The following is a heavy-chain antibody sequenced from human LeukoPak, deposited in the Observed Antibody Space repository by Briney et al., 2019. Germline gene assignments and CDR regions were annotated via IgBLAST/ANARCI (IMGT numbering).Heavy chain of an antibody. Sequence: GGSLRLSCAASGFTFSSYWMNWVRQAPGKGLEWVANINHNGNVNYYVDSVKGRFTISRDNAKNSLYLQMSNLRAEDTAVYFCARGGGLDVWGQGATVTVSS. V-gene: IGHV3-7*03. CDR1: GFTFSSYW. CDR2: INHNGNVN. J-gene: IGHJ6*02. D-gene: IGHD3-16*01. CDR3: ARGGGLDV.